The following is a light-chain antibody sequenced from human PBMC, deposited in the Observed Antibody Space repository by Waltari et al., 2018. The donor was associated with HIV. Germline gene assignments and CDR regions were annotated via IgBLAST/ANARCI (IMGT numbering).Light chain of an antibody. CDR2: KDT. J-gene: IGLJ3*02. CDR3: QSTDRSGTWV. V-gene: IGLV3-25*03. Sequence: YELTQPPSVSVSPGQTARLTCSGSELQKKYSHWFRQKPGQPPILLIYKDTERPSGISQRFSASKSGTTVTLTINEVQAEDEADYLCQSTDRSGTWVFGGGTRLAVL. CDR1: ELQKKY.